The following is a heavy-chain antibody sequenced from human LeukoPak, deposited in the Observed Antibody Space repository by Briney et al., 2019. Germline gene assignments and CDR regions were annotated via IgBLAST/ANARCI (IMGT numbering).Heavy chain of an antibody. CDR2: IWYDGSNK. D-gene: IGHD3-22*01. CDR3: ARDGRNYYDSSGYYYDYYYGMDV. V-gene: IGHV3-33*01. CDR1: GFTFSSYG. J-gene: IGHJ6*02. Sequence: PGGSLRLSCAASGFTFSSYGMHWVRQAPGKGLEWVAVIWYDGSNKYYAGSVKGRFTISRDNSKNTLYLQMNSLRAEDTAVYYCARDGRNYYDSSGYYYDYYYGMDVWGQGTTVTVSS.